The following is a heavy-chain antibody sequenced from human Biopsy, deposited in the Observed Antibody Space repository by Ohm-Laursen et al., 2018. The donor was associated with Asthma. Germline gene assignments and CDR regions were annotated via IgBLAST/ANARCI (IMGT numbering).Heavy chain of an antibody. CDR2: IDSRSFST. CDR1: GVTFSDHY. J-gene: IGHJ4*02. Sequence: SLRLSCAASGVTFSDHYMSWIRQAPGKGLEWVSFIDSRSFSTTYADSVKGRFTISRDNAKNSLYLQMDSLRAEDTAVYYCAKDVFPGWELRRGPDYWGQGTLVTVSS. CDR3: AKDVFPGWELRRGPDY. V-gene: IGHV3-11*05. D-gene: IGHD1-26*01.